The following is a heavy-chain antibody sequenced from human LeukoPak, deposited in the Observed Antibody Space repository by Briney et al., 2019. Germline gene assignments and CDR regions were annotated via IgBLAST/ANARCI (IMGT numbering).Heavy chain of an antibody. CDR3: ARAKPKNMVRGLIMRRESRYYFDY. D-gene: IGHD3-10*01. J-gene: IGHJ4*02. Sequence: GGTLRLSCAASGFTFSNYGMNWVRQAPGKGLEWVSGMSGSGVSTYYADSVKGRFTISRDNSKSTLYIQMNSLRAEDTAVYYCARAKPKNMVRGLIMRRESRYYFDYRGQGTLVTVSS. CDR2: MSGSGVST. CDR1: GFTFSNYG. V-gene: IGHV3-23*01.